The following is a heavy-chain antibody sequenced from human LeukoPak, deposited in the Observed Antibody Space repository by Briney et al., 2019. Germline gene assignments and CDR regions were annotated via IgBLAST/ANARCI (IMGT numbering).Heavy chain of an antibody. Sequence: SETLSLTCAVYGGSFSGYYWNWIRQPPGKGLEWIGEITHSGSTNYNPSLKSRVTISVDTSKNHFSLNLSSVTAADTAVYYCAREKGRWNYLFSFDYWGQGTLVTVSS. CDR3: AREKGRWNYLFSFDY. V-gene: IGHV4-34*01. J-gene: IGHJ4*02. CDR2: ITHSGST. D-gene: IGHD1-7*01. CDR1: GGSFSGYY.